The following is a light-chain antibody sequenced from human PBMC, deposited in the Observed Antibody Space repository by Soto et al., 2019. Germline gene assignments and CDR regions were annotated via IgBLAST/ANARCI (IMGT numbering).Light chain of an antibody. V-gene: IGKV3-15*01. Sequence: EIVMTQSPATLSVSPGERATLSCRASQSVSSNLAWYQQKPGQAPRLLIYGASTRATGIPARFSGSGSGTEFTLTISSLQSEDFAVYYCQHYNNWRLCTFGQGTKVEIK. CDR1: QSVSSN. CDR2: GAS. CDR3: QHYNNWRLCT. J-gene: IGKJ1*01.